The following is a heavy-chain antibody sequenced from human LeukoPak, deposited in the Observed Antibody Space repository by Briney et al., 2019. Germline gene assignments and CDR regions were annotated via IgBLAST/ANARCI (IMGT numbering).Heavy chain of an antibody. CDR2: INPNSGGT. J-gene: IGHJ4*02. CDR3: ARDPPPYGDYGIDY. D-gene: IGHD4-17*01. Sequence: ASVKVSCKASGYTFTGYYMHWVRQAPGQGLEWMGWINPNSGGTNYAQKFQGRVTMTRDMSTSTVYMELSSLRSEDTAVYYCARDPPPYGDYGIDYWGQGTLVTVSS. V-gene: IGHV1-2*02. CDR1: GYTFTGYY.